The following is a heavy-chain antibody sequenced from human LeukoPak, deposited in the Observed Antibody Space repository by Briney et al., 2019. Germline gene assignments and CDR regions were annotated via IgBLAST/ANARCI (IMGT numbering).Heavy chain of an antibody. CDR1: GYSFTSYW. Sequence: GESLQISCKGSGYSFTSYWIGWVRQMPGKGLEWMGIIYPGDSDTRYSPSFQGQVTISADKSISTAYLQWSSLKASDTAMYYCARPPYGSADAFDIWGQGTMVTVSS. CDR3: ARPPYGSADAFDI. J-gene: IGHJ3*02. V-gene: IGHV5-51*01. D-gene: IGHD3-10*01. CDR2: IYPGDSDT.